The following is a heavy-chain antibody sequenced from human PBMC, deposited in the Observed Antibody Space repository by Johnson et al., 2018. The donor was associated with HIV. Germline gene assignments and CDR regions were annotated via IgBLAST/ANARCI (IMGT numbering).Heavy chain of an antibody. Sequence: QVQLVESGGGVVQPGRSLRLSCAASGFTVSRNYMNWVRQAPGKGLEWVAVIWSDGSNKHYADSVKGRFTISRDNSKNTLYLQMNSLRAEDTAVYYCATSTASDALDIWGQGTMVTVSS. CDR1: GFTVSRNY. J-gene: IGHJ3*02. V-gene: IGHV3-33*08. CDR3: ATSTASDALDI. D-gene: IGHD1-1*01. CDR2: IWSDGSNK.